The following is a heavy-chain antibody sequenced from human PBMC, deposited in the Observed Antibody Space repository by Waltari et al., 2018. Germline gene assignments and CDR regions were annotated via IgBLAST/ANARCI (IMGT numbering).Heavy chain of an antibody. D-gene: IGHD2-2*01. V-gene: IGHV4-59*08. CDR2: IYYSGST. J-gene: IGHJ4*02. CDR1: GGSISSYY. CDR3: ASFLGYCSSTSCSRTFDY. Sequence: QVQLQESGPGLVKPSETLSLTCTVSGGSISSYYWSWIRQHPGKGLEWIGYIYYSGSTNYNPSLKSRVTISVDTSKNQFSLKLSSVTAADTAVYYCASFLGYCSSTSCSRTFDYWGQGTLVTVSS.